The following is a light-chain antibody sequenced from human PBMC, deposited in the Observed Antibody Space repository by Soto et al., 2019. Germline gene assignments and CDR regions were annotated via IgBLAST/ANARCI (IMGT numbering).Light chain of an antibody. V-gene: IGKV1-5*03. Sequence: DIQMTQSPSTLSASVGDRVTITCRASQSISSWLAWYQQKPAEAPKLLISKASSLESGISSRFSGSGSGTEFTLTISSLQPDDFASYYCQQYSAYPGTFGQGTKVEVK. CDR3: QQYSAYPGT. J-gene: IGKJ1*01. CDR2: KAS. CDR1: QSISSW.